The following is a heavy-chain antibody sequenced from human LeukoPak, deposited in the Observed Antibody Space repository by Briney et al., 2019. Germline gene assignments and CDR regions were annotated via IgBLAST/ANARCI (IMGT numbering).Heavy chain of an antibody. D-gene: IGHD2-2*01. J-gene: IGHJ6*03. V-gene: IGHV1-18*01. CDR1: GYTFTSYG. CDR3: ARTGKYQLYYYMDV. Sequence: ASVKASCKASGYTFTSYGISWVRQAPGQGLEWMGWISAYNGNTNYAQKLQGRVTMTTDTSTSTAYMELRSLRSDDTAVYYCARTGKYQLYYYMDVWGKGTTVTISS. CDR2: ISAYNGNT.